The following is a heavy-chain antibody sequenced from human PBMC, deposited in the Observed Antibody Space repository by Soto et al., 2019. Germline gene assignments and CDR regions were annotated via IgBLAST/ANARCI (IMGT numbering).Heavy chain of an antibody. CDR3: ARVAALWGRNNWFDP. V-gene: IGHV4-38-2*01. Sequence: SETLSLTCAVSGYSISSGYYWGWIRQPPGKGLEWIGSIYHSGSTYYNPSLKSRVTISVDTSKNQFSLKLSSVTAADTAVYYCARVAALWGRNNWFDPWGQGTLVTV. CDR2: IYHSGST. J-gene: IGHJ5*02. D-gene: IGHD6-6*01. CDR1: GYSISSGYY.